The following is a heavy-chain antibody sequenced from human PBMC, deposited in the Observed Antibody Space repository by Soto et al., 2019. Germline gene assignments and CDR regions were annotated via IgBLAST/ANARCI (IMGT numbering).Heavy chain of an antibody. CDR3: ARFLIADTYYWYFDL. J-gene: IGHJ2*01. D-gene: IGHD6-13*01. CDR1: GGSISSYY. Sequence: PSETLSLTCTVSGGSISSYYLSWIRQPPGKGLEWIGYIYYSGSTNYNPSLKSRVTISVDTSKNQFSLKLSSVTAADTAVYYCARFLIADTYYWYFDLWGRGTLVTVSS. V-gene: IGHV4-59*01. CDR2: IYYSGST.